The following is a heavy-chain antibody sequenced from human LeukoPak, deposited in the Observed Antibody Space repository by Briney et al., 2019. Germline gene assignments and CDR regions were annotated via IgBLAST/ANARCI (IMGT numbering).Heavy chain of an antibody. Sequence: PGGSLRLSCAASGFTFSSYGMHWVRQTPGKGLEWVAVIWYDGSNKYYADSVKGRFTISRDNSKNTLYLQMNSLRAEDTAVYYCARSLEVVVVAANAFDLWGQGTMVTVSS. CDR1: GFTFSSYG. V-gene: IGHV3-33*01. D-gene: IGHD2-15*01. CDR3: ARSLEVVVVAANAFDL. J-gene: IGHJ3*01. CDR2: IWYDGSNK.